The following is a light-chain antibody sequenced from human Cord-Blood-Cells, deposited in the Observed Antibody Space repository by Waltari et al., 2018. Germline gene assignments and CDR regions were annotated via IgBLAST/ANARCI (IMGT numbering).Light chain of an antibody. CDR1: QSISSY. CDR2: AAS. Sequence: DIQMTQSPSSLSASVVYSVNITCRASQSISSYLNWYQQKPGKAPQLLIYAASSLQSGVPSRFSGSGSGKDFTLTISSLQPEDFATYYCQQSYSTPFTFGPGTKVDIK. J-gene: IGKJ3*01. CDR3: QQSYSTPFT. V-gene: IGKV1-39*01.